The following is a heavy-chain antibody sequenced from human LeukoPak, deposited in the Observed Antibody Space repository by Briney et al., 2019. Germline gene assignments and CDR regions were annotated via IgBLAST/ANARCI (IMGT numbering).Heavy chain of an antibody. J-gene: IGHJ6*03. CDR3: ARGYSNYPYYYYYMDV. CDR2: IYTSGST. Sequence: SETLSLTCTVSGGSISSYYWSWIRQPAGKGLEWIGRIYTSGSTNYNPSLKSRITMSVDTSKNQFSLKLSSVTAADTAVYYRARGYSNYPYYYYYMDVWGKGTTVTVSS. CDR1: GGSISSYY. V-gene: IGHV4-4*07. D-gene: IGHD4-11*01.